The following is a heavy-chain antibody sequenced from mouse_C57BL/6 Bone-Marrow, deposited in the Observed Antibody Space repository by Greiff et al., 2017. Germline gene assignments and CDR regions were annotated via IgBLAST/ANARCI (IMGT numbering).Heavy chain of an antibody. J-gene: IGHJ1*03. CDR1: GFNIKDDY. Sequence: VQLQQSGAELVRPGASVKLSCTASGFNIKDDYMHWVKQRPEQGLEWIGWIDPESGDTEYASKFQGKATITADTSSNTAYLQLSSLTSEDTAVYYCTLYYDWYFDVWGTGTTVTVSS. CDR2: IDPESGDT. CDR3: TLYYDWYFDV. D-gene: IGHD1-1*02. V-gene: IGHV14-4*01.